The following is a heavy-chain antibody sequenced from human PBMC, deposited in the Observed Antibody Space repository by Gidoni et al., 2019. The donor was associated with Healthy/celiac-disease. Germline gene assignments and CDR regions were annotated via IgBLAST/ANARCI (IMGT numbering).Heavy chain of an antibody. J-gene: IGHJ4*02. Sequence: QVQLVESGGGVVQPGRSLRLSCAASGFTFSSYAMHWVRQAPGKGLEWWAVISYDGSNKYYADSVKGRFTISRDNSKNTLYLQMNSLRAEDTAVYYCAGANCSGGSCYPYYFDYWGQGTLVTVSS. CDR1: GFTFSSYA. CDR2: ISYDGSNK. D-gene: IGHD2-15*01. V-gene: IGHV3-30-3*01. CDR3: AGANCSGGSCYPYYFDY.